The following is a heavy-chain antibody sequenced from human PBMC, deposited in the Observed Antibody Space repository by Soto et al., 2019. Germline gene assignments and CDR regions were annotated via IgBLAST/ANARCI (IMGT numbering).Heavy chain of an antibody. CDR2: ISGSGANT. J-gene: IGHJ6*03. CDR1: GFTFSSYA. CDR3: TRQPGYSGYGYPYYMDV. Sequence: GGSLRLSYAASGFTFSSYAMTWARQAPGKGLEWVSAISGSGANTYYADSVKGRFTISRDNSKNTLYLQMNSLRAEDTAIYYCTRQPGYSGYGYPYYMDVWGKGTTVTVSS. V-gene: IGHV3-23*01. D-gene: IGHD5-12*01.